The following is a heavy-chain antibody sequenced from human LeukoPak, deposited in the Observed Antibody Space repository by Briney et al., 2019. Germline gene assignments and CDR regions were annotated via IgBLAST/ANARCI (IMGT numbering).Heavy chain of an antibody. CDR2: ISYSGDTI. V-gene: IGHV3-11*01. CDR1: EFTFSDYY. D-gene: IGHD6-13*01. J-gene: IGHJ4*02. Sequence: GGSLRLSCAASEFTFSDYYMSWIRQAPGKGLEWVPYISYSGDTIYYADSAKGRFTVSRDNAKNSLYLQMNSLRAEDTAVYYCARLGIIAAAGSNDYWGQGTLVTVSS. CDR3: ARLGIIAAAGSNDY.